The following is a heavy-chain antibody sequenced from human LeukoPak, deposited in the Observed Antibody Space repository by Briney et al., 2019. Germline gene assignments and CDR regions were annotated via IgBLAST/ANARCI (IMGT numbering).Heavy chain of an antibody. V-gene: IGHV3-74*01. CDR3: AVRGVITTDPSDY. Sequence: GGSLRLSCAASGFAFSTYSMHWVRQAPGKGLVWVSRIDSDGSSTSYADSVKGRFTISRDNAKNTLYLQMNSLRAEDTAVYYCAVRGVITTDPSDYWGQGTLVTVSS. D-gene: IGHD3-10*01. CDR2: IDSDGSST. J-gene: IGHJ4*02. CDR1: GFAFSTYS.